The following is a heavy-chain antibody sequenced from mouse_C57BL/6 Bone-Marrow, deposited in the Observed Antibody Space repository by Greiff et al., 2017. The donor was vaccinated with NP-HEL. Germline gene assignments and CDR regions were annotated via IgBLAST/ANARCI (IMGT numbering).Heavy chain of an antibody. CDR1: GFTFSDAW. J-gene: IGHJ2*01. D-gene: IGHD2-2*01. Sequence: EVMLVESGGGLVQPGGSMKLSCAASGFTFSDAWMDWVRQSPEKGLEWVAEIRNKANNHATYYAESVKGRFNISRDDSKSSVYLQMNSLRAEDTGIYYCTRSTMVTYFDYWGQGTTLTVSS. V-gene: IGHV6-6*01. CDR2: IRNKANNHAT. CDR3: TRSTMVTYFDY.